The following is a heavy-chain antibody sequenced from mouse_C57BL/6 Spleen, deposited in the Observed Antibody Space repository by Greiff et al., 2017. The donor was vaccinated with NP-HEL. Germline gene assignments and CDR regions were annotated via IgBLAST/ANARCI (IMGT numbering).Heavy chain of an antibody. CDR3: ARRAVVPDRPNWYFDV. D-gene: IGHD1-1*01. J-gene: IGHJ1*03. Sequence: QVQLQQPGAELVRPGSSVKLSCKASGYTFTSYWMHWVKQRPIQGLEWIGNIDPSDSETHYNQKFKDKATLTVDKSSSTAYMQLSSLTSEDSAVYYCARRAVVPDRPNWYFDVWGTGTTVTVSS. CDR1: GYTFTSYW. CDR2: IDPSDSET. V-gene: IGHV1-52*01.